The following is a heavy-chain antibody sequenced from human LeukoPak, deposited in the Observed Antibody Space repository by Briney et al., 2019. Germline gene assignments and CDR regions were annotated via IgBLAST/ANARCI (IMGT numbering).Heavy chain of an antibody. J-gene: IGHJ4*01. D-gene: IGHD5-12*01. CDR2: MNPNSGNT. Sequence: ASVKVSCKASGYTFTSYDINWVRQATGQGLEWMGWMNPNSGNTGYAQKFQGRVTMTRNTSISTAYMELSSLRSEDTAVYYCAKAELRWLPSPLGYWGQGTLVTVSS. CDR3: AKAELRWLPSPLGY. CDR1: GYTFTSYD. V-gene: IGHV1-8*01.